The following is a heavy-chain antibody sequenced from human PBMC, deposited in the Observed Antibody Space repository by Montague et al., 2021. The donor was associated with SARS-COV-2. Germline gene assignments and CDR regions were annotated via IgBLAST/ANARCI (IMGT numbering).Heavy chain of an antibody. V-gene: IGHV4-59*01. CDR3: ARGINSAGSYYYHLDV. CDR2: MYNSENT. CDR1: GGSMSGYN. D-gene: IGHD2-21*01. Sequence: SETLSLTCNVAGGSMSGYNWSWIRQPPGKGLQWIGSMYNSENTSYNHSLRSRVTISVDTSKKQFSLRLSSVTAADTAVYFCARGINSAGSYYYHLDVWGQGTTVTVSS. J-gene: IGHJ6*02.